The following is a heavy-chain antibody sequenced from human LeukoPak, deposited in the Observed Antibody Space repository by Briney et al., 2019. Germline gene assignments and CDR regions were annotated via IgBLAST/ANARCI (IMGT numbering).Heavy chain of an antibody. Sequence: GGSLRLSCAASGFTFSSYAMHWVRQAPGKGLEWVAVISYDGSNKYYADSVKGRFTISRDNSKNTLYLQMNSLRAEDTAVYYCAKDHHPTIAVAGSAWFDPWGQGTLVTVSS. D-gene: IGHD6-19*01. CDR3: AKDHHPTIAVAGSAWFDP. CDR1: GFTFSSYA. CDR2: ISYDGSNK. J-gene: IGHJ5*02. V-gene: IGHV3-30*04.